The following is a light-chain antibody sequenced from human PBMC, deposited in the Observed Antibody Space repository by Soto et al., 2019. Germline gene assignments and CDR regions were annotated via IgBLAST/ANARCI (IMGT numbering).Light chain of an antibody. V-gene: IGKV1-39*01. CDR2: AAS. CDR3: QQSYSTLYT. CDR1: QSINSY. J-gene: IGKJ2*01. Sequence: DIQMTQSPSSLSASVGDRVTITCRASQSINSYLNWYQQKPGKAPKLLIYAASSLQSGVPSRFSGSESGTDFTLTISSLQPEEFATYYCQQSYSTLYTFGQGTKLEIK.